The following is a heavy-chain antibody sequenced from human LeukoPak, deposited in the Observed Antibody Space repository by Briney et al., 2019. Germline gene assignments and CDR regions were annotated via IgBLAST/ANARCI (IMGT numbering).Heavy chain of an antibody. V-gene: IGHV3-7*01. J-gene: IGHJ4*02. CDR2: IKEDGSEK. D-gene: IGHD6-13*01. CDR1: GFTLSEYW. Sequence: GGSLRLSCAASGFTLSEYWMNWVRQAPGKGLEWVANIKEDGSEKNYVDSVKGRFTISRDNAKSSLWLQMNSLRAEDTAVYYCTRAFRAGAGSFDSWGQGTLVTVSS. CDR3: TRAFRAGAGSFDS.